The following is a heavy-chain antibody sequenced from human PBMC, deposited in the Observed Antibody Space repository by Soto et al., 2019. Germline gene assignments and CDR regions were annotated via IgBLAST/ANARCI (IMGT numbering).Heavy chain of an antibody. CDR2: NNYRGST. Sequence: PSETLSLTCTVAGGSSSGYDWSWIRQPPGKGLEWIGYNNYRGSTNYNPSLKSRVTIFVDTSRNQISLMLTSVTAADTGVYYCARVHPPPAPGGGGWYTDSSGPGTLVTVSS. CDR3: ARVHPPPAPGGGGWYTDS. V-gene: IGHV4-59*12. D-gene: IGHD6-19*01. J-gene: IGHJ5*01. CDR1: GGSSSGYD.